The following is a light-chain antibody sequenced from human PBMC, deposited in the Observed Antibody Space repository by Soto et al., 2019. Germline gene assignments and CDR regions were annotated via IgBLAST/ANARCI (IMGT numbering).Light chain of an antibody. CDR2: AAS. J-gene: IGKJ2*01. V-gene: IGKV1-39*01. CDR3: QQSSDIPYT. Sequence: DIQMTQSPSSLSASVGDRGTVTCRASQTISRYLNWYQQNPGKAPKLLIYAASSLQSGVPSRFSGDGSGTDFTLTISSLQPEDFATYYCQQSSDIPYTFGQGTKLEIK. CDR1: QTISRY.